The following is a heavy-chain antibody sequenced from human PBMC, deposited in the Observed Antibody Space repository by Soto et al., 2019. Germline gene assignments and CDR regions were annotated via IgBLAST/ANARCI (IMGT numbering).Heavy chain of an antibody. D-gene: IGHD3-3*01. CDR3: ARGGVSTRTSDY. V-gene: IGHV5-51*01. Sequence: GESLKISCNGSGYNFAVYWIAWVRQMPGKGLELMGIIYPSDSDTRYRPSFQGQVTISADKSISSAYLQWSSLRASDTAMYYCARGGVSTRTSDYWGQGTPVTVSS. J-gene: IGHJ4*02. CDR1: GYNFAVYW. CDR2: IYPSDSDT.